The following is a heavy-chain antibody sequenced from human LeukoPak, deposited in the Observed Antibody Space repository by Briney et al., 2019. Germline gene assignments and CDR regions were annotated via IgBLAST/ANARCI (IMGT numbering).Heavy chain of an antibody. CDR1: GYIFTSYY. CDR2: INPNSGGT. CDR3: AREYYYGSGRTDMDV. J-gene: IGHJ6*03. V-gene: IGHV1-2*02. D-gene: IGHD3-10*01. Sequence: ASVKVSCKASGYIFTSYYMHWVRQAPGQGLEWMGCINPNSGGTNYAQKFQGRVTMTRDTSISTAYMELSRLRSDDTAVCYCAREYYYGSGRTDMDVWGKGTTVTISS.